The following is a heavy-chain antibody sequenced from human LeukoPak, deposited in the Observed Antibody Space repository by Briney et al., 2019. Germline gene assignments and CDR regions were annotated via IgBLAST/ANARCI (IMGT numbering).Heavy chain of an antibody. CDR2: IYPGDSDT. CDR1: GYSFTNYW. D-gene: IGHD1-26*01. V-gene: IGHV5-51*01. CDR3: ARRVHRVGSYSSHADH. Sequence: GESLKTSCKGSGYSFTNYWIGWVRQMPGKGLEWMGIIYPGDSDTTYSPSFQGQVTISADKSISTAYLQWSSLKASDTAMYYCARRVHRVGSYSSHADHWGQGTLVTVSS. J-gene: IGHJ1*01.